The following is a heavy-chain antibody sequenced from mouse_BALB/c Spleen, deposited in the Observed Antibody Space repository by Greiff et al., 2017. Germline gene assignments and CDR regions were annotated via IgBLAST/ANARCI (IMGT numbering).Heavy chain of an antibody. CDR1: GYTFTSYW. D-gene: IGHD2-4*01. CDR3: ARLGDYDDVDY. CDR2: IYPGDGDT. J-gene: IGHJ2*01. V-gene: IGHV1-87*01. Sequence: VQLQESGAELARPGASVKLSCKASGYTFTSYWMQWVKQRPGQGLEWIGAIYPGDGDTRYTQKFKGKATLTADKSSSTAYMQLSSLASEDSAVYYCARLGDYDDVDYWGQGTTLTVSS.